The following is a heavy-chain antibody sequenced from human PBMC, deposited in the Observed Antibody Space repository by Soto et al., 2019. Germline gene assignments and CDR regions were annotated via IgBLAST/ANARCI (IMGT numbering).Heavy chain of an antibody. D-gene: IGHD2-2*01. CDR1: GFTFSFYA. Sequence: LRLSCAASGFTFSFYAMTWVRQAPGKGLEWVSAISGSGGVTSYADSAKGRFTISRDNSKNTLSLHMNSLRAEDTAVYYCAKDRDIVALPSAISWAFDAWGQGTVVTVSS. V-gene: IGHV3-23*01. CDR3: AKDRDIVALPSAISWAFDA. J-gene: IGHJ3*01. CDR2: ISGSGGVT.